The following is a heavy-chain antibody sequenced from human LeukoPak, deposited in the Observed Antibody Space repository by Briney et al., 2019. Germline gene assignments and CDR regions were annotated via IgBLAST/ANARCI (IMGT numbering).Heavy chain of an antibody. CDR1: GFTLSSYA. D-gene: IGHD2-2*01. J-gene: IGHJ4*02. Sequence: GGSLRLSCAASGFTLSSYAMSWVRQAPGKGLEWVSAISGSGGSTYYADSVKGRFTISRDNSKNTLYLQMNSLRAEDTAVYYCAKVRVVPAAALYFDYWGQGTLVTVSS. CDR2: ISGSGGST. CDR3: AKVRVVPAAALYFDY. V-gene: IGHV3-23*01.